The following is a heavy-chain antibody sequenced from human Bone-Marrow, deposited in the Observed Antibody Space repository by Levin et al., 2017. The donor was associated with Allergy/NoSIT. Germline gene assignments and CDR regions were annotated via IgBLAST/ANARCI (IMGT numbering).Heavy chain of an antibody. J-gene: IGHJ4*02. D-gene: IGHD2-2*01. CDR1: GFTFSRYS. Sequence: QPSETLSLTCAASGFTFSRYSMNWVRQAPGRGLEWVSYISRSSSTISYADSVKGRFTIFRDNAKNSLYLQMNSLRDEDTAVYYCARPDCSGTSCYYFFDSWGQGTLVTVSS. CDR2: ISRSSSTI. CDR3: ARPDCSGTSCYYFFDS. V-gene: IGHV3-48*02.